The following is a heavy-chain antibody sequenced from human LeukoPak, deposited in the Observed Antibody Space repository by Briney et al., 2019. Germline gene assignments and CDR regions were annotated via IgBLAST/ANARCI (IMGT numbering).Heavy chain of an antibody. J-gene: IGHJ6*03. D-gene: IGHD1-26*01. CDR2: IYTSGST. CDR3: ARDSGSYYYYMDV. CDR1: GGSISSGSYY. Sequence: SSETLSLTCTVSGGSISSGSYYWSWIRQPAGKGLEWIGRIYTSGSTNYNPSLKSRVTISVDTSKNQFSLKLSSVTAADTAVYYCARDSGSYYYYMDVWGKGTTVTVSS. V-gene: IGHV4-61*02.